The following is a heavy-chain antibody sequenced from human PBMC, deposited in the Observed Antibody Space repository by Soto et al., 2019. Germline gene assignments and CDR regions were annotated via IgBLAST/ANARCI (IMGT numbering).Heavy chain of an antibody. J-gene: IGHJ5*02. CDR1: GFTFNTFA. CDR2: ISSSGRSR. D-gene: IGHD1-1*01. V-gene: IGHV3-23*01. Sequence: PGGSLRLSCAASGFTFNTFAMSWIRQAPGKGLEWVSHISSSGRSRDYADSVRGRFTISRDNSKNILFLQMNSLRVDDTAIYYCDKDPPSAWTANRFDPWGKGTLVTVSS. CDR3: DKDPPSAWTANRFDP.